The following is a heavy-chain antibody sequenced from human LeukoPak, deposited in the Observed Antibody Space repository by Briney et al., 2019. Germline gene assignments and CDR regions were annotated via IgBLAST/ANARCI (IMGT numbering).Heavy chain of an antibody. CDR1: GFTVSTKY. CDR3: ARVGGVPAAHFDH. CDR2: IYSSGTT. V-gene: IGHV3-53*01. J-gene: IGHJ4*02. D-gene: IGHD2-2*01. Sequence: GGSLRLSCAASGFTVSTKYMSWVRQAPGKGLEWVSLIYSSGTTYYADSVKGRFTISRDNSKNSLYLQMNSLRAEDTAVYYCARVGGVPAAHFDHWGQGTLVTVSS.